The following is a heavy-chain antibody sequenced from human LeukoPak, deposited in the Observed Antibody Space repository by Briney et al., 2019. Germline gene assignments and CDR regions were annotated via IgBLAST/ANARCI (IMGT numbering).Heavy chain of an antibody. Sequence: PGGSLRLSCVGSEISFPNYAMSWVRQAPGKGLEWVANIKQDGSEKYYVDSVKGRFTISRDNAENSLYLQMNSLRAEDTAVYYCARDRGFEYSDTGSFDYWGQGTLVTVSS. CDR1: EISFPNYA. CDR3: ARDRGFEYSDTGSFDY. V-gene: IGHV3-7*01. CDR2: IKQDGSEK. D-gene: IGHD6-6*01. J-gene: IGHJ4*02.